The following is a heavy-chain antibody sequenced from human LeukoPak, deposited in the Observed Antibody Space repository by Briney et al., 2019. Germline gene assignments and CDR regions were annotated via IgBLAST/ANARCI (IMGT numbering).Heavy chain of an antibody. J-gene: IGHJ4*02. CDR2: INHSGST. V-gene: IGHV4-34*01. CDR3: ARGPRRGGYGQYDY. CDR1: GGSFSGYY. Sequence: PSETLSLTCAVYGGSFSGYYWSWIRQPPGKGLEWIGEINHSGSTNYNPSLKSRVTISVDTSKNQFSLKLSSVTAADTAVYYCARGPRRGGYGQYDYWGQGTLVTVS. D-gene: IGHD5-24*01.